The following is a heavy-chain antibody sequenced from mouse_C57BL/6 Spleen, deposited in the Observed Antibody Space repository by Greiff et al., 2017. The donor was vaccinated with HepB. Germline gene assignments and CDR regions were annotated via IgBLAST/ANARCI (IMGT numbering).Heavy chain of an antibody. CDR2: IDPSDSYT. D-gene: IGHD1-1*01. CDR1: GYTFTSYW. V-gene: IGHV1-69*01. J-gene: IGHJ3*01. CDR3: ASNGSREKAWFAC. Sequence: QVQLQQPGAELVMPGASVKLSCKASGYTFTSYWMHWVQQRPGQGLEWIGEIDPSDSYTNYNQKFKGKSTLTVDKSSSTAYMQLSSLTSEDSAVTYCASNGSREKAWFACWGEGTLVTVS.